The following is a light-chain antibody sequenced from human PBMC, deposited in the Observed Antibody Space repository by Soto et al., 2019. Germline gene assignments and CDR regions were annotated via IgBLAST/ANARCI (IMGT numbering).Light chain of an antibody. CDR1: QSVSSGY. V-gene: IGKV3-20*01. J-gene: IGKJ1*01. Sequence: EVVLTQSPGTLSLSPGERATLSCRASQSVSSGYLGWYQQKPGQAPRLLIYGASSRATGIPDRFSGSGSGTDFTLTISRLEPEDFAVYFCQQYTYSTWTLGQGTKVEIK. CDR3: QQYTYSTWT. CDR2: GAS.